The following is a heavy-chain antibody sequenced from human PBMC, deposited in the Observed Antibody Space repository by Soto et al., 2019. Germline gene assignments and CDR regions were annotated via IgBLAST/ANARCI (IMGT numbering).Heavy chain of an antibody. CDR3: ATSGGGWYLY. D-gene: IGHD6-19*01. CDR1: GYTFSSYD. J-gene: IGHJ4*02. V-gene: IGHV1-8*01. Sequence: QVQLVQSGAEVKKPGASVKVSCKASGYTFSSYDINWVRQATGQGLEWMGWLNPNSGDTGYEQKFKGGVTLTRNTSVSTAYIELRSLTSDDTAVYYCATSGGGWYLYWGQGTLVTVSS. CDR2: LNPNSGDT.